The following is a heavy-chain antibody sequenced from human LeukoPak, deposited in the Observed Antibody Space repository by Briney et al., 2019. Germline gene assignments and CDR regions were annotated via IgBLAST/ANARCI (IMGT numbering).Heavy chain of an antibody. Sequence: PGGSLRLSCAASGSTFSSYGMHWVRQAPGKGLEWVAFIRYDGSNKYYADSVKGRFTISRDNSKNTLYLQMNSLRAEDTAVYYCAKDPRARAAAGTIPWFDPWGQGTLVTVSS. D-gene: IGHD6-13*01. V-gene: IGHV3-30*02. CDR2: IRYDGSNK. J-gene: IGHJ5*02. CDR1: GSTFSSYG. CDR3: AKDPRARAAAGTIPWFDP.